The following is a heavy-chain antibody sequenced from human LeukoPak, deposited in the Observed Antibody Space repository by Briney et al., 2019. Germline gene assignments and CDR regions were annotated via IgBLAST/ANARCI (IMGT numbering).Heavy chain of an antibody. V-gene: IGHV3-43*02. CDR3: VRRGTERKFDY. CDR2: ISGDGGST. J-gene: IGHJ4*02. Sequence: GGSLRLSCAAPGFIFDDYAIHWVRQAPGKGLEWVSLISGDGGSTFYADSVKGRFTISRDNAKNSLYLQMNSLRAEDTALYYCVRRGTERKFDYWGQGTLVTVSS. CDR1: GFIFDDYA.